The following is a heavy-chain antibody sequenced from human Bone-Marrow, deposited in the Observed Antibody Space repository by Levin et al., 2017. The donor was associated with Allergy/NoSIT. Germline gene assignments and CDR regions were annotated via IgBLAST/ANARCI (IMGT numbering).Heavy chain of an antibody. J-gene: IGHJ5*02. Sequence: QSGGSLRLSCAASGFIFSDSGMHWVRQAPGKGLEWLGAISYDGNGKAYADSVKGRFTISRDNSKNTLYLQLIGLRAEDTAVYYCAKDGRAYYYGSGSVSWGQGTLVTVSS. CDR1: GFIFSDSG. CDR3: AKDGRAYYYGSGSVS. CDR2: ISYDGNGK. D-gene: IGHD3-10*01. V-gene: IGHV3-30*18.